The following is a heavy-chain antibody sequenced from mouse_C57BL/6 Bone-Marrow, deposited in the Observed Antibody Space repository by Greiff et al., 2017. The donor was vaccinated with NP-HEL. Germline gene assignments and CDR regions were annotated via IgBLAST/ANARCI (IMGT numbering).Heavy chain of an antibody. CDR1: GFTFSSYG. Sequence: EVQVVESGGDLVKPGGSLKLSCAASGFTFSSYGMPWVRQTPDKRLEWVATISSGGSSTYYPDSVKGRFTLSRDNAKHTLYLQMSSLKSEDTAMYYCARRIPITTVVATGALDYWGQGTSVTVSS. D-gene: IGHD1-1*01. CDR2: ISSGGSST. J-gene: IGHJ4*01. CDR3: ARRIPITTVVATGALDY. V-gene: IGHV5-6*01.